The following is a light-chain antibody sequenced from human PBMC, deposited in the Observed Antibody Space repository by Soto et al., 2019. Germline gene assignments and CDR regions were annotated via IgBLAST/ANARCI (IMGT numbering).Light chain of an antibody. Sequence: TQSGGTRSLSPVVRATISCRASQHVRNNYLAWYQQKPGQAPRLLIYDASARAGGIPARFSGSGSGTDFILTIDRLEPEDFAVYFCQQSDGSTWTFGQGTKVDI. CDR3: QQSDGSTWT. J-gene: IGKJ1*01. CDR2: DAS. CDR1: QHVRNNY. V-gene: IGKV3-20*01.